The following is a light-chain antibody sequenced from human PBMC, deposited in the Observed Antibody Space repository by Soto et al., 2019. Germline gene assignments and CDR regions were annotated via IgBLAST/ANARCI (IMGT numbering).Light chain of an antibody. J-gene: IGKJ5*01. CDR2: AAS. CDR3: QQSNTYLSIP. Sequence: IQLTQSPSSLSASVGDRVIITCRASQGISSYLAWYQQKPWKAPKLLIYAASTLQSGVPSRFRGSGSGTDFPLSISTLQAEDFATYYCQQSNTYLSIPFGQGTRLEIK. V-gene: IGKV1-9*01. CDR1: QGISSY.